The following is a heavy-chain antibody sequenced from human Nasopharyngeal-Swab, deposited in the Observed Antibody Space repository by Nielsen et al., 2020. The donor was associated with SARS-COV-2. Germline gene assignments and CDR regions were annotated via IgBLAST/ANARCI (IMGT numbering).Heavy chain of an antibody. J-gene: IGHJ4*02. CDR3: AREGRWELPVPFDY. Sequence: GESLTISCAASGFTFSSYSMNWVRQAPGKGLEWVSYISSSSSTIYYADSVKGRFTISRDNAKNSLYLQMNSLRAEDTAVYYCAREGRWELPVPFDYWGQGTLVTVSS. D-gene: IGHD1-26*01. V-gene: IGHV3-48*04. CDR1: GFTFSSYS. CDR2: ISSSSSTI.